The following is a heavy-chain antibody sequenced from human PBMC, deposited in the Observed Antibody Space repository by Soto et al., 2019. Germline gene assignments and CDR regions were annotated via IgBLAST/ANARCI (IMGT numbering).Heavy chain of an antibody. V-gene: IGHV3-23*01. CDR1: GFTFSSYA. CDR2: ISCSGTST. Sequence: GGSLRLSFAASGFTFSSYAMSWVRQAPGKGLEWVSVISCSGTSTYYADSVKGRFTVSRDNSKNRLYLQMNSLRDEDTAVYYCAKDRAVNLYFHXWGQVTLFTVSX. J-gene: IGHJ4*02. CDR3: AKDRAVNLYFHX.